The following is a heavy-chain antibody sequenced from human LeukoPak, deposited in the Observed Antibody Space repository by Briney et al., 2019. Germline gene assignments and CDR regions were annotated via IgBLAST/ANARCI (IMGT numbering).Heavy chain of an antibody. V-gene: IGHV4-39*07. CDR2: IYYSGST. Sequence: PSETLSLTCTVSGGSISSSSYYWGWIRQPPGKGLEWIGSIYYSGSTYYNPSLTSRVTMSLDTSKSQFSLNLRSVTAADTAMYYCARDRLGTRQWLGYYYYGMDVWGQGTTVTVSS. J-gene: IGHJ6*02. CDR3: ARDRLGTRQWLGYYYYGMDV. CDR1: GGSISSSSYY. D-gene: IGHD6-19*01.